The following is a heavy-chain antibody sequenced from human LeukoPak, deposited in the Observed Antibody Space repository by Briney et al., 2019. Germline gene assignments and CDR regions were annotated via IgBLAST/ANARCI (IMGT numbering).Heavy chain of an antibody. CDR3: AKLLYYYDSSQPY. CDR1: FTFNSYC. CDR2: ISGSGGST. Sequence: GAPRPPFSSLGFTFNSYCMSLVRQAPRKGLEWGSAISGSGGSTYYADSVKGRFTISRDNSKNTLYLQMNSLRAEDTAVYYCAKLLYYYDSSQPYWGQGTLVTVSS. V-gene: IGHV3-23*01. J-gene: IGHJ4*02. D-gene: IGHD3-22*01.